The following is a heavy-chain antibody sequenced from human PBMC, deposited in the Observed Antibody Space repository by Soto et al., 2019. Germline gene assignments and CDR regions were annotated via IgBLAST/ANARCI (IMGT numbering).Heavy chain of an antibody. V-gene: IGHV1-46*01. Sequence: ASVKVSCKASGYPFTSYYMHWLRQAPGQGLEWMGVLNPTGGSTTYAQNFQGRVTMTRDTSTSTVYVELSSLRSGDTAVYYCAKSERVDYWGQGTLVTVSS. CDR3: AKSERVDY. J-gene: IGHJ4*02. D-gene: IGHD6-25*01. CDR1: GYPFTSYY. CDR2: LNPTGGST.